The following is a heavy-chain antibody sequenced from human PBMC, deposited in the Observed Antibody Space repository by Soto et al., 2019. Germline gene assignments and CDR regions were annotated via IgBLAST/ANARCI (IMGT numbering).Heavy chain of an antibody. CDR2: IYPGDSDT. CDR3: ARIQLEPGSYYYCGTHV. J-gene: IGHJ6*02. Sequence: PGESLKISCKGSGYSFTSYWIGWVRQMPGKGLEWMGIIYPGDSDTRCSPSFQGQVTISADKSISTAYLQWSSLKASDTAMYYCARIQLEPGSYYYCGTHVWGPGTTVTVSS. CDR1: GYSFTSYW. D-gene: IGHD1-1*01. V-gene: IGHV5-51*01.